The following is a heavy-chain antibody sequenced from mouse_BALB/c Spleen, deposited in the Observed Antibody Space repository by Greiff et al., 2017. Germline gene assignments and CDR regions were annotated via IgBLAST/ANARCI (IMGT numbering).Heavy chain of an antibody. J-gene: IGHJ2*01. Sequence: EVMLVESGGGLVKPGGSLKLSCAASGFTFSSYTMSWVRQTPEKRLEWVATISSGGSYTYYPDSVKGRFTISRDNAKNTLYLQMSSLKSEDTAMYYCTRVLRLRYFDYWGQGTTLTVSS. V-gene: IGHV5-6-4*01. CDR1: GFTFSSYT. CDR2: ISSGGSYT. D-gene: IGHD1-2*01. CDR3: TRVLRLRYFDY.